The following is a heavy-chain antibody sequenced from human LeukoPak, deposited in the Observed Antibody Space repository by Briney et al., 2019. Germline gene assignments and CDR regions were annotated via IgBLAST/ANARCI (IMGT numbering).Heavy chain of an antibody. Sequence: GGSLRLSCAASGFTFSSYWMSWVRQAPGKGLEWVANIKQDGSEKYYVDSVKGRFTISRDNAKNSLYLQMNSLRAEDTAVYYCARERRPIGSSFDPWGQGTLVIVSS. D-gene: IGHD3-10*01. J-gene: IGHJ5*02. CDR3: ARERRPIGSSFDP. CDR1: GFTFSSYW. V-gene: IGHV3-7*01. CDR2: IKQDGSEK.